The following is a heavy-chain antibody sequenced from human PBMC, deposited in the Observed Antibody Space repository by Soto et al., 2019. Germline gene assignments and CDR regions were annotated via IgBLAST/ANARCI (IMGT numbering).Heavy chain of an antibody. J-gene: IGHJ6*02. V-gene: IGHV3-53*01. D-gene: IGHD5-18*01. Sequence: EAQLVESGGGLIQPGGSLRLSCAASGFTVSDNYITWVRQAPGKGLEWVSLLYSGGRIYYADSLMGRFTTSRDTSKNTLYLQMNSLSTEVTSVDYGAKSDPGYAYGLNVWGQGTTVTVSS. CDR3: AKSDPGYAYGLNV. CDR2: LYSGGRI. CDR1: GFTVSDNY.